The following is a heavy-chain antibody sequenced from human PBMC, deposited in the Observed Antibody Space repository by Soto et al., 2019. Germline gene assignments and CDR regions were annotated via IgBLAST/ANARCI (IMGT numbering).Heavy chain of an antibody. CDR1: GGTYSSYA. V-gene: IGHV1-69*01. D-gene: IGHD6-13*01. CDR2: IVPIFGTA. CDR3: ARVLRIAAAADGGFDY. Sequence: QVQLVQSGAEVKKPGSSVKVSCKASGGTYSSYAISWVRQAPGQGLEWMGGIVPIFGTANYAQKFQGRVTITADESTSTAYMELSSLRSEDTAVYYCARVLRIAAAADGGFDYWGQGTLVTVSS. J-gene: IGHJ4*02.